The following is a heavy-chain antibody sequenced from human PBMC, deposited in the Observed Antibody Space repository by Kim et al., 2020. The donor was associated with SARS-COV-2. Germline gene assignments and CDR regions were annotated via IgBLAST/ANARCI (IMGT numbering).Heavy chain of an antibody. V-gene: IGHV4-39*01. D-gene: IGHD6-19*01. Sequence: NPAHKSRVTIAVDTSKNQFSLKLSSVTAAETAVYYCAIHGSGWYENWFDPWGQGTLVTVSS. CDR3: AIHGSGWYENWFDP. J-gene: IGHJ5*02.